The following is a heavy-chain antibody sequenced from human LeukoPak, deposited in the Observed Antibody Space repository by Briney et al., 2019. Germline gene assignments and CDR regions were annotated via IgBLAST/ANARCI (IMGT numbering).Heavy chain of an antibody. V-gene: IGHV3-74*01. J-gene: IGHJ4*02. D-gene: IGHD2-2*01. Sequence: GGSLRLSCAASGFTFSSYWMHWVRQAPGKGLVWVSRINSDGSSTSYADSVKGRFTISRDNAKNTLYLQMNSLRAEDTAVYYCAGIPYCSSTNCYPSDYWGQGTLVTVSS. CDR1: GFTFSSYW. CDR2: INSDGSST. CDR3: AGIPYCSSTNCYPSDY.